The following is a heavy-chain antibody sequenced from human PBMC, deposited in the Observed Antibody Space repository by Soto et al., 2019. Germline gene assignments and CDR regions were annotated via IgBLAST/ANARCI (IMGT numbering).Heavy chain of an antibody. CDR3: ARTDRDFYGLDV. CDR1: GFTFRNYD. J-gene: IGHJ6*02. Sequence: EVQLVESGGGLVQPGGSLRLSCEASGFTFRNYDMHWVRQGTGKGLEWVSGISAAGDTDYADSVEGRFTISRENAQNSFVLQMNSLRVGDTAVYYCARTDRDFYGLDVWGQGTTVIVSS. CDR2: ISAAGDT. V-gene: IGHV3-13*01.